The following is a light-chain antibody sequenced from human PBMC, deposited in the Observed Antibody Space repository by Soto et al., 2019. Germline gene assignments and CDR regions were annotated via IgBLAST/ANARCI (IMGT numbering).Light chain of an antibody. J-gene: IGKJ1*01. Sequence: DIQMTQSPSTLSASVGDRVTITCRASQSISDWLAWYQQKPGKAPKLLIYKASSLESGVPSRFSGSGSGTGFTLTISSLQPDDFATYYCQQYNSYSRTFGQGTKVEV. CDR2: KAS. CDR1: QSISDW. V-gene: IGKV1-5*03. CDR3: QQYNSYSRT.